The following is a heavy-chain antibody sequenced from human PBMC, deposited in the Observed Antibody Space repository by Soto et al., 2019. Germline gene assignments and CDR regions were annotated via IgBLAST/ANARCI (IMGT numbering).Heavy chain of an antibody. CDR1: GGTFSSYA. D-gene: IGHD6-13*01. J-gene: IGHJ5*02. CDR3: ARGHSPYSSSWLNWFDP. Sequence: SVKVSCKASGGTFSSYAISWVRQAPGQGLEWMGGIIPIFGTANYAQKFQGRVTITADESTSTAYMELSSLRSEDTAVYYCARGHSPYSSSWLNWFDPWGQGTLVTVSS. CDR2: IIPIFGTA. V-gene: IGHV1-69*13.